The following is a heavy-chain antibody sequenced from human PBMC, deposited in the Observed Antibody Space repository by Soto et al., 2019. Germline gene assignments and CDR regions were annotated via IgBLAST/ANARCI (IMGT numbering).Heavy chain of an antibody. CDR2: FIPVYRTL. CDR3: ATGVIWIGYFTVDS. CDR1: GGSFGKSA. V-gene: IGHV1-69*13. J-gene: IGHJ4*02. D-gene: IGHD3-3*01. Sequence: SVKVSCKASGGSFGKSAINWVRQTPGQGLEWLGGFIPVYRTLNYAQKFQGRVTITADESTGTAYMTLSSLASDDTAVYYCATGVIWIGYFTVDSWGQGTRVTVPQ.